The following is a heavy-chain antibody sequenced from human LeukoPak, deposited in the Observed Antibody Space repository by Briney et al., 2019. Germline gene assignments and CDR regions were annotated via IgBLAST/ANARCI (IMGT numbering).Heavy chain of an antibody. CDR3: ARGVGRYYFDY. CDR2: INHSGST. V-gene: IGHV4-34*01. Sequence: SETLSLTCAVYGGSSSGYYWSWVRQPPGTGLEWIGEINHSGSTNYNPSLKSRVTISVDTSKNQFSLKLSSVTAADTAVYYCARGVGRYYFDYWGQGTLVTVSS. J-gene: IGHJ4*02. CDR1: GGSSSGYY.